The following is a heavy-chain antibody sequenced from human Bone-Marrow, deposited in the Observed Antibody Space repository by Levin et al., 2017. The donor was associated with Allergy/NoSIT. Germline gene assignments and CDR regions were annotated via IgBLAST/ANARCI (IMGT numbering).Heavy chain of an antibody. CDR2: ISSDGTNK. V-gene: IGHV3-30-3*01. CDR1: GFTFSDYA. D-gene: IGHD3-3*01. J-gene: IGHJ4*02. CDR3: ARGGFRLFGERDAPDS. Sequence: RGESLKISCRVSGFTFSDYAMHWVRQAPGKGLEWMAVISSDGTNKYFGDSVKGRLTISRDNPDKMVSLQLNSLRVEDAGLYYCARGGFRLFGERDAPDSWGRGTLVAVSS.